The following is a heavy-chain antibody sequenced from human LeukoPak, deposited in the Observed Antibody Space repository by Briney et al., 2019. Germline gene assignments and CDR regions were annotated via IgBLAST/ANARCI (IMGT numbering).Heavy chain of an antibody. D-gene: IGHD6-13*01. V-gene: IGHV4-34*01. CDR3: ARGIADSNWFDP. J-gene: IGHJ5*02. CDR2: INHSGST. Sequence: WIVEINHSGSTNYNPSLKSRVTISVDTSKNHFSLKLSSVTAADTAVYYCARGIADSNWFDPWGQGTLVTVSS.